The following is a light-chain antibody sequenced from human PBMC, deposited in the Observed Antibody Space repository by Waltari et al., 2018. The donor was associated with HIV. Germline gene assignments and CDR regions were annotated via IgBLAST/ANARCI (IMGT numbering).Light chain of an antibody. Sequence: ETVMTQSPATLSVSPGESVPLSCRASQGISDKLAWYQQKPGQAPRFLIYDASSRAPGVPARFSGSGSGTDFTLTISSLQSEDSAVYYCQQYYNWPPLTFGGGTRVEIK. J-gene: IGKJ4*01. V-gene: IGKV3-15*01. CDR1: QGISDK. CDR3: QQYYNWPPLT. CDR2: DAS.